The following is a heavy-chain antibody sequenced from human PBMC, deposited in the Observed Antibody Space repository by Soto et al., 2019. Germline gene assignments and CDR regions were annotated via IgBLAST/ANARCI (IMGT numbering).Heavy chain of an antibody. CDR2: IIPVFGTA. CDR3: ARGDATKIVVTTYYGMDV. V-gene: IGHV1-69*13. Sequence: SVKVSCAASGGSLSNYGSSWVRQAPGQGLEWMGGIIPVFGTANYAQKFQGRVTITADESTSIVYMDVTSLTSEDTAVYYCARGDATKIVVTTYYGMDVWGQGTTVTVSS. J-gene: IGHJ6*02. CDR1: GGSLSNYG. D-gene: IGHD4-17*01.